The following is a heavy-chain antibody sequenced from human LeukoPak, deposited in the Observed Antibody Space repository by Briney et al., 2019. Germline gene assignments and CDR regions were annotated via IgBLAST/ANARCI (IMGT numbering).Heavy chain of an antibody. CDR3: ARDTSSGCPY. CDR1: GGSISSSSYY. J-gene: IGHJ4*02. D-gene: IGHD6-19*01. CDR2: IYYCGST. Sequence: SETLSLTCTVSGGSISSSSYYWGWVRQPPGKGLEWIGSIYYCGSTYYNPSLKSRVTISVDTSKNQFSLRLSSVTAADTAVYYCARDTSSGCPYWGQGTLVTVSS. V-gene: IGHV4-39*07.